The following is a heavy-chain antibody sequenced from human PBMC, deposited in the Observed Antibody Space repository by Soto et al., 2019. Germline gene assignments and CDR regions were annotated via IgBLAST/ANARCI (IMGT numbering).Heavy chain of an antibody. CDR1: GGSISSGGYS. CDR3: VGGIAARPLGY. J-gene: IGHJ4*02. D-gene: IGHD6-6*01. CDR2: IYHSGST. V-gene: IGHV4-30-2*01. Sequence: QLQLKESGSGLVKPSQTLSLTCAVSGGSISSGGYSWSWIRQPPGKGLEWIGSIYHSGSTYYNPSRKSGVTISVDRSKNQFSLRLSSVTAADTAVYYCVGGIAARPLGYWSQATLVTVSS.